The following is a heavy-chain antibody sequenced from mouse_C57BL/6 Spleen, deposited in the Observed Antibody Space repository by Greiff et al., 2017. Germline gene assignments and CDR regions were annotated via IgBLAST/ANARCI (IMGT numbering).Heavy chain of an antibody. Sequence: EVQGVESGGGLVKPGGSLKLSCAASGFTFSSYAMSWVRQTPEKRLEWVATISAGGSYTYYPDNVKGRFTISRDNAKNNLYLQMSHLKSEDTAMYYCATNYYGSSYEAWFAYWGQGTLVTVSA. V-gene: IGHV5-4*01. D-gene: IGHD1-1*01. CDR3: ATNYYGSSYEAWFAY. J-gene: IGHJ3*01. CDR1: GFTFSSYA. CDR2: ISAGGSYT.